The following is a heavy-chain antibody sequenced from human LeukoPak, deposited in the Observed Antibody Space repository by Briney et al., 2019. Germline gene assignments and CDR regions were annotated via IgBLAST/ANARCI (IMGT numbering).Heavy chain of an antibody. J-gene: IGHJ6*03. V-gene: IGHV3-48*04. CDR2: ISSSSSTI. CDR3: ARASTYYDILTGYLYYYYYYMDV. CDR1: GFTFSSYS. Sequence: GGSLRLSCAASGFTFSSYSMNWVRQAPGKGLEWVSYISSSSSTIYYADSVKGRFTISRDNAKNSLYLQMNSLRAEDTAVYYCARASTYYDILTGYLYYYYYYMDVWGKGTTVTVSS. D-gene: IGHD3-9*01.